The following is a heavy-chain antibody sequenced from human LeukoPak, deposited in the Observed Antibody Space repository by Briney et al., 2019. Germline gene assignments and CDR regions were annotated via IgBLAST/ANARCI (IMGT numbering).Heavy chain of an antibody. J-gene: IGHJ4*02. D-gene: IGHD3-10*01. CDR3: ARGGAIYPDY. CDR1: GYTFTNYG. Sequence: ASVKVSCKASGYTFTNYGITWVRQAPGQGLEWMGWISAYTGDTIYAQKLQDRVTMTTDTSTSTAYMELRSLTSDDTAVYYCARGGAIYPDYWGQGTLVTVSS. V-gene: IGHV1-18*01. CDR2: ISAYTGDT.